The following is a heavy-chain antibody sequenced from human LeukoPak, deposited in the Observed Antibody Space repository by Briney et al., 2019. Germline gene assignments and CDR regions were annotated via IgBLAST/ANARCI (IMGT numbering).Heavy chain of an antibody. CDR3: GREWRTAAHFDY. V-gene: IGHV3-30-3*01. D-gene: IGHD1-14*01. Sequence: GRSLRLSCAASGFTFSSYAMHWVRQAPGKGLEWVAVISYDGSNKYYADSVKGRFTISRDNSKNTLYLQMNSLRAEDTAVYYCGREWRTAAHFDYWGQGTLVTVSS. CDR1: GFTFSSYA. CDR2: ISYDGSNK. J-gene: IGHJ4*02.